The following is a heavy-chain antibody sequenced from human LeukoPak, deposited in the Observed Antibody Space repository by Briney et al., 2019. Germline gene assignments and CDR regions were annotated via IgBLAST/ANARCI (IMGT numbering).Heavy chain of an antibody. Sequence: GESLEFSVKGCGYSFASYLIGWVRQMPGKGLEWMGIIYPGDSDTRYSPSFQGQVTISADKSISTAYLQWSSLKASDTAMYYCAGNRCSSTSCPIDYWGQGTLVTVSS. J-gene: IGHJ4*02. CDR2: IYPGDSDT. CDR1: GYSFASYL. D-gene: IGHD2-2*01. V-gene: IGHV5-51*01. CDR3: AGNRCSSTSCPIDY.